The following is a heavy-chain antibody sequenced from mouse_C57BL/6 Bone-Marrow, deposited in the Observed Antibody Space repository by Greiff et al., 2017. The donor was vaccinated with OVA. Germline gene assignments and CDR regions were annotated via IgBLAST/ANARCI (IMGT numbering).Heavy chain of an antibody. D-gene: IGHD2-5*01. Sequence: QVQLQQPGAELVRPGTSVKMSCKASGYTFTNYWIGWAKQRPGHGLEWIGDIYPGGGYTNYNEKFKGKATLTADKSSSTAYMQFSSLTSEDSAIYYCALYSNLLMDYWGQGTSVTVSS. CDR1: GYTFTNYW. CDR3: ALYSNLLMDY. J-gene: IGHJ4*01. CDR2: IYPGGGYT. V-gene: IGHV1-63*01.